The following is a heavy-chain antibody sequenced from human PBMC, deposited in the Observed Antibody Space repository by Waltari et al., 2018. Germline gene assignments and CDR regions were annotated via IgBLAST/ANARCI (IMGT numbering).Heavy chain of an antibody. D-gene: IGHD1-1*01. CDR1: GYPLPQLP. V-gene: IGHV1-24*01. CDR3: ATLSGTTGRIFGY. J-gene: IGHJ4*02. CDR2: FDPEDGET. Sequence: QVQLVQSGAEVKKPGASVKVSCKGSGYPLPQLPMQWVRQAPGKGLEWLGGFDPEDGETIYAQKFQGRVTMTEDTSTDTAYMELSSLRSEDTAVYYCATLSGTTGRIFGYWGQGTLVTVSS.